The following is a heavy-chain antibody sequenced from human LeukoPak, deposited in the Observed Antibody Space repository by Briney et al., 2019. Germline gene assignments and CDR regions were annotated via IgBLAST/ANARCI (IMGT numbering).Heavy chain of an antibody. CDR2: INTDGSST. J-gene: IGHJ4*02. Sequence: PGGSLRLSCAASGFTFSSYWMHWVRQAPGKGLVWVSRINTDGSSTSYADSVKGRFTISRDNAKNTLYLQMNSLRAEDMAVYYCARNYDSSGYYPYYFDYWGQGTLVTVSS. D-gene: IGHD3-22*01. CDR1: GFTFSSYW. V-gene: IGHV3-74*01. CDR3: ARNYDSSGYYPYYFDY.